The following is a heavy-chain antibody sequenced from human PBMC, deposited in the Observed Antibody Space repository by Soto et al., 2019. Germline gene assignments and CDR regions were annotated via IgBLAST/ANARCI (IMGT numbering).Heavy chain of an antibody. CDR3: AILDRRGTTVLDY. Sequence: GGSLRLSCAASGFAFSDHSMNWLRQAPGEGLEWVSYISGSSSLIYYADSVKGRFTISRDNAKNSLYLQMNSLRAEDTAMYYCAILDRRGTTVLDYWSQGTLVTVSS. CDR1: GFAFSDHS. V-gene: IGHV3-48*01. CDR2: ISGSSSLI. D-gene: IGHD1-1*01. J-gene: IGHJ4*02.